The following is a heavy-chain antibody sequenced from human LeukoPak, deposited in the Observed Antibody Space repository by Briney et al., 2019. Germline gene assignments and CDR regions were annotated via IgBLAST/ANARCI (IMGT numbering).Heavy chain of an antibody. V-gene: IGHV1-69*05. D-gene: IGHD3-3*01. CDR2: IIPIFGTA. Sequence: SVKVSCKASGGTFSSYAISWVRQAPGQGLEWMGGIIPIFGTANYAQKFQGRVTITTDESTSTAYMELSSLRSEDTAVYYCAREVSGSSEWLSGTLDYWGQGTLVTVSS. J-gene: IGHJ4*02. CDR3: AREVSGSSEWLSGTLDY. CDR1: GGTFSSYA.